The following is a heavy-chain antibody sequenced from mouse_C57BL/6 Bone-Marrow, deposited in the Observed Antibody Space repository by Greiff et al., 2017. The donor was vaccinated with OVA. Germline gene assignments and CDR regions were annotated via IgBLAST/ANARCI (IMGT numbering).Heavy chain of an antibody. Sequence: VQLQQSGAELAKPGASVKLSCKASGYTFPSYWMHWVKQRPGQGLEWIGYINPSSGYTKYNQKFKDKATLTADKSSSTAYMQLSSCARELDGWYFDVWGTGTTVTVSS. D-gene: IGHD1-3*01. CDR2: INPSSGYT. CDR1: GYTFPSYW. V-gene: IGHV1-7*01. CDR3: V. J-gene: IGHJ1*03.